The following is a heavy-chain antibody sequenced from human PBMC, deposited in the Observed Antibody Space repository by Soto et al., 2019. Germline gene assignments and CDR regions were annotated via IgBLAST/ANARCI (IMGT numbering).Heavy chain of an antibody. CDR3: ASSPMDGSSGYYLMGWFDP. CDR2: IYYSGST. V-gene: IGHV4-31*03. D-gene: IGHD3-22*01. Sequence: QVQLQESGPGLVKPSQTLSLTCTVSGGSISSGGYYWSWIRQHPGEGLEWIGSIYYSGSTYYNPSLKSRVTISVDTSKNQFSLKLSSVTAADTAVYYCASSPMDGSSGYYLMGWFDPWGQGTLVTVSS. CDR1: GGSISSGGYY. J-gene: IGHJ5*02.